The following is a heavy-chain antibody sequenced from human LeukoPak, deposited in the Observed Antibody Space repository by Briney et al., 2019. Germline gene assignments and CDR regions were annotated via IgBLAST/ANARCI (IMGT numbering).Heavy chain of an antibody. CDR1: GFSLSTSGVG. CDR2: IYWDDDK. CDR3: AHRQVVRDFDY. Sequence: KASDPTLVKPTQTLTLTCTFSGFSLSTSGVGVGWIRQPPGKALGWLALIYWDDDKRYSPSLKSRLTITKDTSKNQVVLTMTNMDPVDTATYYCAHRQVVRDFDYWGQGTLVTVSS. J-gene: IGHJ4*02. V-gene: IGHV2-5*02. D-gene: IGHD2-15*01.